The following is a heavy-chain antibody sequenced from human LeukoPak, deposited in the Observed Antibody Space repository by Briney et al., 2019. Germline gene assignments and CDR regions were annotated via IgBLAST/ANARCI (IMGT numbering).Heavy chain of an antibody. V-gene: IGHV1-2*02. CDR3: ARVFSHYYDSSGPTEAFDI. CDR2: INPNSGGT. CDR1: GYTFTGYY. D-gene: IGHD3-22*01. J-gene: IGHJ3*02. Sequence: GASVKVSCKASGYTFTGYYMHWVRQAPGQGLEWMGWINPNSGGTNYAQKFQGRVTMTRDTSISTAYMELSRLRSDDTAVYYCARVFSHYYDSSGPTEAFDIWGQGTMVTVSS.